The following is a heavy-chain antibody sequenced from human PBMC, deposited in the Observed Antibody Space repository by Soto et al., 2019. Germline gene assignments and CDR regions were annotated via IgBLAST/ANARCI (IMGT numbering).Heavy chain of an antibody. J-gene: IGHJ6*03. Sequence: ASVKVSCKASGYTFTSYDINWVRQATGQGLEWMGWMNPNSGNTGYAQKFQGRVTMTRNTSISTAYMELSSLRSEDTAVYYCARARYNWNDGNYYYYYYMDVWGKGPRSPSP. V-gene: IGHV1-8*01. CDR1: GYTFTSYD. CDR3: ARARYNWNDGNYYYYYYMDV. CDR2: MNPNSGNT. D-gene: IGHD1-1*01.